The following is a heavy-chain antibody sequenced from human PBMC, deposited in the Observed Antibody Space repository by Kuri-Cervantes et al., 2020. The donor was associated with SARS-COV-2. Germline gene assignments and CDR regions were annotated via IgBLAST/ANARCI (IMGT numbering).Heavy chain of an antibody. CDR2: VYYSGST. D-gene: IGHD3-16*01. Sequence: SETLSLTCTVSGGSSSSHYWSWIRQPPGKGLEWIGYVYYSGSTNYNPSLRSRVTISVDTSKNQFSLKLSSVTAADTAVYYCARVMGRGEDKRGFDYWGQGTLVTVSS. J-gene: IGHJ4*02. CDR1: GGSSSSHY. CDR3: ARVMGRGEDKRGFDY. V-gene: IGHV4-59*11.